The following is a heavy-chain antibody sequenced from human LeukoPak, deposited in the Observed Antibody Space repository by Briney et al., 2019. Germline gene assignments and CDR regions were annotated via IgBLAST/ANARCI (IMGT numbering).Heavy chain of an antibody. Sequence: SETLSLTCTVSGGSISSYYWSWIRQPPGKGLEWIGYIYYSGSTNYNPSPKSRVTISVDTSKNQFSLKLSSVTAADTAVYYCASSLLGYSGYDLYYYGMDVWGQGTTVTVSS. D-gene: IGHD5-12*01. CDR1: GGSISSYY. J-gene: IGHJ6*02. CDR2: IYYSGST. V-gene: IGHV4-59*08. CDR3: ASSLLGYSGYDLYYYGMDV.